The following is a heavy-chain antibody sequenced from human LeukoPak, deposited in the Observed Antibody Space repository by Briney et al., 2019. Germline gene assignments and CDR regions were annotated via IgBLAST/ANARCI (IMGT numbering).Heavy chain of an antibody. J-gene: IGHJ5*02. V-gene: IGHV1-18*01. CDR2: ISAYNGNT. CDR3: ARDVAFYGSSWHNWFDP. CDR1: GCTFTNYG. D-gene: IGHD6-13*01. Sequence: GASVKVSCKASGCTFTNYGISWVRQAPGQGLEWMERISAYNGNTNYAQKLQGRVTMTTDASTNTAYMELRSLGSDDTAFYYCARDVAFYGSSWHNWFDPWGQGTLVTVSS.